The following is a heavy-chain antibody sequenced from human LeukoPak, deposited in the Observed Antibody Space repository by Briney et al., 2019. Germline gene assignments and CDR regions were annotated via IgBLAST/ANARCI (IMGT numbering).Heavy chain of an antibody. CDR3: AREETRYFDY. Sequence: GGSLRLSCAASGFTFSRYWMSWVRQAPGKGLEWVANINLDGSEKYYVDSVKGRFTISRDNAKNSLYLQMNSLRAEDTAVYYCAREETRYFDYWGQGTLVTVSS. CDR1: GFTFSRYW. CDR2: INLDGSEK. J-gene: IGHJ4*02. V-gene: IGHV3-7*01.